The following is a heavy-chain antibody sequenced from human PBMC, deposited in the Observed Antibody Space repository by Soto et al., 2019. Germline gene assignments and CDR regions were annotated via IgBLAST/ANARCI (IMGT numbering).Heavy chain of an antibody. CDR2: IIPIFGTA. Sequence: SVKVSCKASGGTFSSYAISWARQAPGQGLEWMGGIIPIFGTANYAQKFQGRFTISRDNSKNTLYLQMNSLRAEDTAVYYCARGFRLAEPYYFDYWGQGTLVTVSS. CDR1: GGTFSSYA. CDR3: ARGFRLAEPYYFDY. D-gene: IGHD2-15*01. V-gene: IGHV1-69*05. J-gene: IGHJ4*02.